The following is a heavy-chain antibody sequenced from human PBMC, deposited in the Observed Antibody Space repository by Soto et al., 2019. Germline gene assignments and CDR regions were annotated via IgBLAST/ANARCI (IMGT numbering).Heavy chain of an antibody. V-gene: IGHV3-23*01. CDR1: GFTFSSYA. Sequence: GGSLSLSCAASGFTFSSYAMSWVRQAPGKGLEWVSAISGSGGSTYYADSVKGRFTISRDNSKNTLYLQMNSLRAEDTAVYYCAKPRGNYDILTGFDYWGQGTLVTVSS. J-gene: IGHJ4*02. CDR2: ISGSGGST. D-gene: IGHD3-9*01. CDR3: AKPRGNYDILTGFDY.